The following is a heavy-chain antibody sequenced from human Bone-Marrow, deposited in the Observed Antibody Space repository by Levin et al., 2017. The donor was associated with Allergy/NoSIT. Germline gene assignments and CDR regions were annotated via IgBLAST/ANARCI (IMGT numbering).Heavy chain of an antibody. CDR3: ARGSNGPLDY. J-gene: IGHJ4*02. Sequence: GESLKISCAASGFTVSSPYMSWVRQAPGKGLEWVSVIYSGGATHYADSVKGRFTISRDNSRNTLYLQMNSLRVEDTAVYYCARGSNGPLDYWGQGTLVTVSA. D-gene: IGHD2/OR15-2a*01. CDR2: IYSGGAT. V-gene: IGHV3-53*01. CDR1: GFTVSSPY.